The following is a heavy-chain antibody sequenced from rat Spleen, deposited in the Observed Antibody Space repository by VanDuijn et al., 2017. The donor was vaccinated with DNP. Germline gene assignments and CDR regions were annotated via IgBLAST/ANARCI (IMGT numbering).Heavy chain of an antibody. Sequence: EVQLVESGGGLVRPGRSLKLSCAASGFTFSDYYMAWVRQAPTKGLEWVAYISYDGGTTNYADSVKGRFTISRDNAINTLYLQMNSLRSEDMATYYCARHVLPLRVWDYWGQGVMVTVSS. J-gene: IGHJ2*01. CDR2: ISYDGGTT. D-gene: IGHD4-1*01. CDR3: ARHVLPLRVWDY. CDR1: GFTFSDYY. V-gene: IGHV5-22*01.